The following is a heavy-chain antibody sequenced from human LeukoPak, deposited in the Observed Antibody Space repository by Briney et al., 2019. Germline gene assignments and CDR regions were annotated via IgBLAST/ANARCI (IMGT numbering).Heavy chain of an antibody. CDR3: ARDYCGGDCFPDY. CDR2: INPNSGDT. J-gene: IGHJ4*02. V-gene: IGHV1-2*06. D-gene: IGHD2-21*02. CDR1: GYTFTGYY. Sequence: GASVKVSCKASGYTFTGYYVHWVRQAPGQGLEWMGRINPNSGDTNYAQKFQGRVTMTRDTSISTAYMELSRLRPDDTAVYYCARDYCGGDCFPDYWGQGTPVTVSS.